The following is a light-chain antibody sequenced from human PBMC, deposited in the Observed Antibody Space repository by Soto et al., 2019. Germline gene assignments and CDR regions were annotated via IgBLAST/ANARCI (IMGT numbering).Light chain of an antibody. CDR1: QSVRSN. J-gene: IGKJ4*01. V-gene: IGKV3-15*01. Sequence: EIVLTQSPATLSVSPGERATLSCRASQSVRSNLAWYQQKPGQAPRLLIFDASTRATNIPARFTGSGSGTEFTLTISSLQSEDFAVYYCQQYINWPPLNFGGGNKGDIK. CDR3: QQYINWPPLN. CDR2: DAS.